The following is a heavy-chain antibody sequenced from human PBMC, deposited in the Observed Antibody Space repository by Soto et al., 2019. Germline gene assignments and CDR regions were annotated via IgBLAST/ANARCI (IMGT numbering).Heavy chain of an antibody. J-gene: IGHJ4*02. CDR1: GGSFSGYY. D-gene: IGHD2-15*01. V-gene: IGHV4-34*01. CDR3: ASRSGGIRGIRSFDY. Sequence: QVQLQQWGAGLLKPSEPLSLTCAVYGGSFSGYYWSWIRQPPGKGLEWIGEINHSGSTNYNPSLKSRVTISVDTSKNQFSLKLSSVTAADTAVYYCASRSGGIRGIRSFDYWGQGTLVTVSS. CDR2: INHSGST.